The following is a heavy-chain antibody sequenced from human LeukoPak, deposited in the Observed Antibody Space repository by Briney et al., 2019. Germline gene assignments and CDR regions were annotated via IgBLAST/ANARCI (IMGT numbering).Heavy chain of an antibody. Sequence: ASVKVSCKASGYTFSGYYMHWVRQAPGQGLEWMGWIDPNSGGTNYAQKFQGRVTMTRDTSISTSYMELSRLRSDDTAVYYCARVRYRLAETYIDYWGQGTLVTVSS. J-gene: IGHJ4*02. CDR2: IDPNSGGT. V-gene: IGHV1-2*02. CDR1: GYTFSGYY. D-gene: IGHD3-16*01. CDR3: ARVRYRLAETYIDY.